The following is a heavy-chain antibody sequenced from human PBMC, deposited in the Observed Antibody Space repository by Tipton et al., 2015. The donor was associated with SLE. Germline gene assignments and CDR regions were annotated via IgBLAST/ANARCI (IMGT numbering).Heavy chain of an antibody. Sequence: TLSLTCTVSGGSISSSSYYWGWIRQPPGKGLEWIGSIYYSGSTYYNPSLKSRVTISVDTSKNQFSLKLSSVTAADTAVYYCARVGEPNHYDFWSGYHYWYFDLWGRSTLVTVSS. D-gene: IGHD3-3*01. CDR2: IYYSGST. CDR1: GGSISSSSYY. CDR3: ARVGEPNHYDFWSGYHYWYFDL. V-gene: IGHV4-39*07. J-gene: IGHJ2*01.